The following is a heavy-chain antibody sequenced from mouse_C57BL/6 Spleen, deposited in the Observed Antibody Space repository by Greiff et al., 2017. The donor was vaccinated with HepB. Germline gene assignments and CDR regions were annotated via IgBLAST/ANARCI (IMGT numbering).Heavy chain of an antibody. V-gene: IGHV5-17*01. CDR2: ISSGSSTI. CDR3: ASRYYGSSYYAMDY. CDR1: GFTFSDYG. J-gene: IGHJ4*01. D-gene: IGHD1-1*01. Sequence: DVQLVESGGGLVKPGGSLKLSCAASGFTFSDYGMHWVRQAPEKGLEWVAYISSGSSTIYYADTVKGRFTLSRDNAKNTLFLQMTSLGSEDTAMYYCASRYYGSSYYAMDYWGQGTSVTVSS.